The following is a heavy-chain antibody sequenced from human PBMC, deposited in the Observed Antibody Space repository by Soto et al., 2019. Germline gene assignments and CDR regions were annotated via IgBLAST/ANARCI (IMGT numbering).Heavy chain of an antibody. Sequence: GASVKVSCKASGYTFTSYDINWVRQATGQGLEWMGWMNPNSGNTGYAQKFQGRVTMTRNTSISTAYMELSSLRSEDTAVYYCARVVVAAVGIYYYYGMDVWGQGTTVTVSS. D-gene: IGHD2-15*01. CDR3: ARVVVAAVGIYYYYGMDV. CDR2: MNPNSGNT. CDR1: GYTFTSYD. V-gene: IGHV1-8*01. J-gene: IGHJ6*02.